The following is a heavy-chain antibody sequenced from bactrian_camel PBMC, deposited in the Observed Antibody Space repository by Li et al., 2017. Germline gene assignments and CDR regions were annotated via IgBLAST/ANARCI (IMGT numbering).Heavy chain of an antibody. CDR3: AADDRSRGCLALSLLQPLYDYAY. D-gene: IGHD6*01. Sequence: HVQLVESGGASVQPGGSLRLSCEASEISGDFSACMAWFRQATGREREGVGALGTDGVSAIAPPVKDRVSISRDSASDTLYLQINSLNPEDTAMYYCAADDRSRGCLALSLLQPLYDYAYWGQGTQVTVS. J-gene: IGHJ4*01. V-gene: IGHV3S53*01. CDR2: LGTDGVS. CDR1: EISGDFSA.